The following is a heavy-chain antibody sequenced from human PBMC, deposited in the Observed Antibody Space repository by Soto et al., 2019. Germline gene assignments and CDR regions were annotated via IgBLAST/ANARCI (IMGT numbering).Heavy chain of an antibody. CDR3: ARDAGRSGIYLAY. CDR1: GFTFSSYA. V-gene: IGHV3-30-3*01. CDR2: ISYDGSNK. D-gene: IGHD1-26*01. J-gene: IGHJ4*02. Sequence: QVQLVESGGGVVQPGRSLRLSCAASGFTFSSYAMHWVRQAPGKGLEWVAVISYDGSNKYYADSVKGRFTISRDNSKNTLYLQMNSLRAEDTAVYYCARDAGRSGIYLAYWGQGTLVTVSS.